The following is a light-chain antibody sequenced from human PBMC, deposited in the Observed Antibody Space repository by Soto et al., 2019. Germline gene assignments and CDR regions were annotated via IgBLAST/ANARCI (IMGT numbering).Light chain of an antibody. Sequence: ETVMTQSPATPSVSPGERATLSCRASRSISSYLAWYQQKPGQPPRLLIYGASTRAPGIPARFSGSGSGPEFTLTISCLQSEDCARFYRQQYNNWPPLTFGQGTKGGIK. J-gene: IGKJ1*01. CDR1: RSISSY. V-gene: IGKV3-15*01. CDR3: QQYNNWPPLT. CDR2: GAS.